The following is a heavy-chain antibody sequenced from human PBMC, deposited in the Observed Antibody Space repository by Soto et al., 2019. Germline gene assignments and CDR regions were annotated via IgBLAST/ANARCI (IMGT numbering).Heavy chain of an antibody. CDR3: AKDVGQQLVLNYGMDV. CDR2: VSSDGNHK. Sequence: QVQLVESGGGVIQPGTSLSLSCASSGFTFRSFGMYWVRQAPGKGLEWVAVVSSDGNHKYYADSVKGRFTVSRDNAKNMLYLQMNSLRGEDTAVYYCAKDVGQQLVLNYGMDVWGQGTTVTVSS. CDR1: GFTFRSFG. V-gene: IGHV3-30*18. D-gene: IGHD6-13*01. J-gene: IGHJ6*02.